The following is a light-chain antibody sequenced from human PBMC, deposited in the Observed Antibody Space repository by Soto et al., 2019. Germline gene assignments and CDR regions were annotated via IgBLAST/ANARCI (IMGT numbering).Light chain of an antibody. CDR1: QSVSSN. CDR3: HQYGSSTQT. CDR2: AAS. J-gene: IGKJ1*01. Sequence: EIVMTQSPATLSVSPVERATLSCRASQSVSSNLAWYQQKPGQAPRLLIFAASSRATGIPDRFSGSASGTDFTLSISRLEPEDFAVYYCHQYGSSTQTFGQGTKVDIK. V-gene: IGKV3-20*01.